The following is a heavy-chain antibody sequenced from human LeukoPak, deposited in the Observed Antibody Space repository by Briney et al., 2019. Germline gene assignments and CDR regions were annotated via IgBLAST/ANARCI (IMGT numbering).Heavy chain of an antibody. D-gene: IGHD5-18*01. CDR2: FYHRGST. V-gene: IGHV4-39*01. CDR3: MSAYSYGYYS. Sequence: MSSETLSLTCTVSGGSINTNPNYWGWIRQSPGKGLEWIVCFYHRGSTYYNPSLRSRVTVSGDSSQNQFSLKLTSVTVADTAVYYCMSAYSYGYYSWGQGTLVAVSS. CDR1: GGSINTNPNY. J-gene: IGHJ4*02.